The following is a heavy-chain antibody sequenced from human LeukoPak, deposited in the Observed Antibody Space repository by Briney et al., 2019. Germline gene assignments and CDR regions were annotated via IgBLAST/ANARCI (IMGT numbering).Heavy chain of an antibody. V-gene: IGHV4-59*08. CDR3: ARRYLYFDN. J-gene: IGHJ4*02. CDR1: GGSISSYY. CDR2: IYYSGST. D-gene: IGHD1-14*01. Sequence: SETLSLTCTVSGGSISSYYWSWIRQPPGKGLEWIGYIYYSGSTNYNPSLKSRVTISVDPSKNQFSLRLSSVTAADTAVYYCARRYLYFDNWGQGTLVTVSS.